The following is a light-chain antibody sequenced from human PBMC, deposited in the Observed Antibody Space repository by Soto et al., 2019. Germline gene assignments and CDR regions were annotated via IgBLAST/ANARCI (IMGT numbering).Light chain of an antibody. CDR2: SAS. J-gene: IGKJ1*01. Sequence: EIVLTQSPGTLSLSPGESNTLSCRARQSITSYLAWKQQKPGQAPRLLIYSASSRATGFPDRFSDSGSVTDVTLTITRLEPEDFAVYYCQQYGSSPQTFGQGTKVDIK. V-gene: IGKV3-20*01. CDR1: QSITSY. CDR3: QQYGSSPQT.